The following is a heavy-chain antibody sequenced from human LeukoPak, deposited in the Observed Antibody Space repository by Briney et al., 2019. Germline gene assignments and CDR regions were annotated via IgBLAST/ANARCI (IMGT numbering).Heavy chain of an antibody. J-gene: IGHJ4*02. V-gene: IGHV3-64*01. D-gene: IGHD1-26*01. CDR2: ISSNGGRT. CDR1: GFTVSSNS. CDR3: ARVGDVDYFDY. Sequence: GGSLRLSCTVSGFTVSSNSMSWVRQAPGKGLEYVSAISSNGGRTYYANSVKGRFTISRDNSKNTLYLQMASLRAEDMSIYYCARVGDVDYFDYWGQGTLVTVSS.